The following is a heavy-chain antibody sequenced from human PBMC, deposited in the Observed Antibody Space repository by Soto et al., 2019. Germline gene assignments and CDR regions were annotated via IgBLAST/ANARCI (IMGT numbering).Heavy chain of an antibody. J-gene: IGHJ5*02. CDR3: AKDLKTGWYGWFDA. Sequence: EVHLLESGGGLVQPGGSLRLSCTASGFTFTFYGMSWVRQAPGKGLEWVSGISGTGRNRYYAESVKGRVTISRDNDKNTLYLQMNGLRVEDTAVYFCAKDLKTGWYGWFDAWGPGILVTVSS. CDR2: ISGTGRNR. D-gene: IGHD3-9*01. CDR1: GFTFTFYG. V-gene: IGHV3-23*01.